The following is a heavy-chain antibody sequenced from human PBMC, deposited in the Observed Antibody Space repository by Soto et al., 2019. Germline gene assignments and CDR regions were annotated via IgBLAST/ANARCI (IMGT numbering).Heavy chain of an antibody. V-gene: IGHV1-3*01. CDR2: LNAGNGNT. Sequence: QVQLVQSGAEVKKPGASVKVSCKDSGYTFSNYAMQWVRQAPGQRLEWMGWLNAGNGNTVPSQKFQGSITISRDTSASTAYMELSSLTSEDTAVYYCARRDGTAVASILDYWGQRTL. CDR1: GYTFSNYA. CDR3: ARRDGTAVASILDY. D-gene: IGHD6-19*01. J-gene: IGHJ4*02.